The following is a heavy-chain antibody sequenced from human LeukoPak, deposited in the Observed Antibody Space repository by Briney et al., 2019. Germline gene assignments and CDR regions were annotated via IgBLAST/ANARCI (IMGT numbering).Heavy chain of an antibody. Sequence: GGSLRLSCATSGFTFSSYSMTWVRQAPGKGLDWVSSINSYSSDIYYTDSVKGRFTISRDNSKNTLYLQMNSLRAEDTAVYYCAKGRGWEASYYYYYMDVWGKGTTVTISS. CDR3: AKGRGWEASYYYYYMDV. D-gene: IGHD1-26*01. V-gene: IGHV3-21*01. J-gene: IGHJ6*03. CDR1: GFTFSSYS. CDR2: INSYSSDI.